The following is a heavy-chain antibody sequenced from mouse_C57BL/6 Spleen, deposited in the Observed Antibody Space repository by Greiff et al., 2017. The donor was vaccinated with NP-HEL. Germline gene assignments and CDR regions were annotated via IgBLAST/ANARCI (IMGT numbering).Heavy chain of an antibody. V-gene: IGHV1-26*01. J-gene: IGHJ3*01. CDR1: GYTFTDYY. CDR2: INPNNGGT. CDR3: ARKEDDQFAY. D-gene: IGHD2-12*01. Sequence: VQLQQSGPELVKPGASVKISCKASGYTFTDYYMNWVKQSHGKSLEWIGDINPNNGGTSYNQKFKGKATLTVDKSSSTAYMELRSLTSEDSAVYYCARKEDDQFAYWGQGTLVTVSA.